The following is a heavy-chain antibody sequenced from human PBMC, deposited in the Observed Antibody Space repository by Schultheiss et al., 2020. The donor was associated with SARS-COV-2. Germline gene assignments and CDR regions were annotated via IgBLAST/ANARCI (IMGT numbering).Heavy chain of an antibody. Sequence: SETLSLTCTVSGGSITSGAYYWSWIRQHPGKGLEYIGHIYNSGSPAYNPSLKSRVAISKDTSKNQVSLKLTSVTAADTAVYYCARRLDTAMVTSWFDPWGQGTLVTVSS. CDR2: IYNSGSP. J-gene: IGHJ5*02. V-gene: IGHV4-31*03. CDR3: ARRLDTAMVTSWFDP. D-gene: IGHD5-18*01. CDR1: GGSITSGAYY.